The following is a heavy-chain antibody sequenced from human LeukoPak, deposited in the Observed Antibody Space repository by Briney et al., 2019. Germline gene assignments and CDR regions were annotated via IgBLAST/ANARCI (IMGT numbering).Heavy chain of an antibody. CDR3: TRQPIDFWSGYYYYYYYYMDV. Sequence: GGSLRLSCAASGFTFNNYAMTWVRQAPGKGLEWVSGISGSGDTTYYADSVKGRFTISRDNSKNTLSLQLNSLKTEDTAVYYCTRQPIDFWSGYYYYYYYYMDVWGKGTTVTVSS. CDR2: ISGSGDTT. V-gene: IGHV3-23*01. D-gene: IGHD3-3*01. CDR1: GFTFNNYA. J-gene: IGHJ6*03.